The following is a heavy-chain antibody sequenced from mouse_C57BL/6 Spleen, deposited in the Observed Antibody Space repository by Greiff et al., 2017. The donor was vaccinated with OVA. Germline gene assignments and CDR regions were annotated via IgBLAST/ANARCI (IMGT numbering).Heavy chain of an antibody. CDR2: IYPGDGDT. Sequence: VQLQQSGPELVKPGASVKISCKASGYAFSSSWMNWVKLRPGKGLEWIGRIYPGDGDTNYNGKFKGKATLTADKSSSTAYMQLSSLTSEDSAVYFCASHYGSSYWYFDVWGTGTTVTVSS. CDR3: ASHYGSSYWYFDV. CDR1: GYAFSSSW. D-gene: IGHD1-1*01. V-gene: IGHV1-82*01. J-gene: IGHJ1*03.